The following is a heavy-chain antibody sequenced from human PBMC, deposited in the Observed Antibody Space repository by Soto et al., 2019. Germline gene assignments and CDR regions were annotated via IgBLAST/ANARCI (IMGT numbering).Heavy chain of an antibody. J-gene: IGHJ5*02. D-gene: IGHD2-2*01. CDR3: ANVRKEYCSSTSCYGGSIGWFDP. CDR1: GFTFSSYA. CDR2: ISGSGGST. Sequence: PGGSLRLSCAASGFTFSSYAMSWVRQAPGKGLEWVSAISGSGGSTYYADSVKGRFTISRDNSKNTLYLQMNSLRAEDTAVYYCANVRKEYCSSTSCYGGSIGWFDPWGQGTLVTVSS. V-gene: IGHV3-23*01.